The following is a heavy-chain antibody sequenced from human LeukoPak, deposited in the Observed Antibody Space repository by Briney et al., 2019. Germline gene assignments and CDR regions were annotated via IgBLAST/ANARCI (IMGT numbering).Heavy chain of an antibody. CDR3: AKDRGLVVVPADAFDI. J-gene: IGHJ3*02. Sequence: GGSLRLSCEASGFTFSSYGMHRVRQAPGKGLEWVAFIRYGGSNKYYADSVKGRFHIPRDNSKNTLYLQMNTLIGDDPSESELAKDRGLVVVPADAFDIWCQGTMVTVSS. D-gene: IGHD2-2*01. CDR1: GFTFSSYG. CDR2: IRYGGSNK. V-gene: IGHV3-30*02.